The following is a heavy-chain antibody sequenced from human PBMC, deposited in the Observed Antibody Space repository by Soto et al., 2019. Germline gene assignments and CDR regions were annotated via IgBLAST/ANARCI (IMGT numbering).Heavy chain of an antibody. D-gene: IGHD6-13*01. CDR3: SKRAAGTSFDY. J-gene: IGHJ4*01. CDR2: ISGSGGST. Sequence: EVQLLESGGGLVQPGGSLRLSCAASGFTFSSYAMSWVRQAPGKGLEWVSGISGSGGSTYYADSVKGRFTISRDNSKNTLYRQMNSVRVEDAVVYECSKRAAGTSFDYWGQGTLVTVSS. V-gene: IGHV3-23*01. CDR1: GFTFSSYA.